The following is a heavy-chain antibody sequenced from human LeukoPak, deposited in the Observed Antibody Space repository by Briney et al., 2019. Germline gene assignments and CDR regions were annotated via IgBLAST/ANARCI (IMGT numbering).Heavy chain of an antibody. D-gene: IGHD7-27*01. CDR1: GVPISSSNSY. Sequence: SETLSLTCTVSGVPISSSNSYWGWIRQPPGKGLEWIGSIYYSGYTYYNPSVESRVTISVDTSKNQFSLKLSSVTAADTAIYYCASNTGTVFDYWGQGALVTVSS. J-gene: IGHJ4*02. CDR3: ASNTGTVFDY. CDR2: IYYSGYT. V-gene: IGHV4-39*01.